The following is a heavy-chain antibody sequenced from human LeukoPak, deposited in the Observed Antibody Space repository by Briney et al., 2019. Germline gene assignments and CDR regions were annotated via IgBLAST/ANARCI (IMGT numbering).Heavy chain of an antibody. J-gene: IGHJ4*02. CDR1: GFTFSSYW. CDR3: ASGTHYDFWSGYFYS. Sequence: PGGSLRLSCAASGFTFSSYWMSWVRQAPGKGLEWVANIKQDGSEKYYVDSVKGRFTISRDNAKNSLYLQMNSLRAEDTAVYYCASGTHYDFWSGYFYSWGQGTLVTVS. D-gene: IGHD3-3*01. CDR2: IKQDGSEK. V-gene: IGHV3-7*01.